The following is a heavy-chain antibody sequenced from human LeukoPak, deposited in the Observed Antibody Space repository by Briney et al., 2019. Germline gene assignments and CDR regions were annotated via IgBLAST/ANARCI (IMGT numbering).Heavy chain of an antibody. Sequence: GGSLRLSCAASGFTVSSNYMSWVRQAPGKGLGWVSVIYSGGSTYYADSVKGRFTISRDNSKNTLYLQMNSLRAEDTAVYYCARAWYYYGSMNDYWGQGTLVTVSS. CDR3: ARAWYYYGSMNDY. V-gene: IGHV3-66*01. CDR2: IYSGGST. CDR1: GFTVSSNY. J-gene: IGHJ4*02. D-gene: IGHD3-10*01.